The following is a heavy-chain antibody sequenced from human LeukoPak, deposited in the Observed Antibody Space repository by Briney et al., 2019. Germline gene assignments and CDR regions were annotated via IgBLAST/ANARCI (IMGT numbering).Heavy chain of an antibody. CDR2: IKEDGSEI. J-gene: IGHJ4*01. V-gene: IGHV3-7*01. CDR3: ARDRGYSNFDY. Sequence: GGSLRLSCAASAFTFSNYWMSWVRQAPGKGLEWVANIKEDGSEINYVDSVKGRFTISRDNAKNSLYLQMNSLRVDDTAVYYCARDRGYSNFDYLGQGTLVTVSS. D-gene: IGHD4-23*01. CDR1: AFTFSNYW.